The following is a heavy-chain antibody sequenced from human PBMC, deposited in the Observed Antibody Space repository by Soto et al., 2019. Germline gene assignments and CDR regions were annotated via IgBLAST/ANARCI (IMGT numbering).Heavy chain of an antibody. Sequence: GGSLTLSCAASGFTFSTYGMHWVRQAPGKGLEWVAAIWYDGIDKYYAASVKGRFTISRDNSMNTVYLPMSRLRADATAVYYCHRAAVTDYQYHRMDVWGQGTTVTVSS. D-gene: IGHD4-17*01. J-gene: IGHJ6*02. V-gene: IGHV3-33*01. CDR2: IWYDGIDK. CDR1: GFTFSTYG. CDR3: HRAAVTDYQYHRMDV.